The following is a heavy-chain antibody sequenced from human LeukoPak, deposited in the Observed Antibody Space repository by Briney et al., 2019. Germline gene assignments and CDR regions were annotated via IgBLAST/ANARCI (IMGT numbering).Heavy chain of an antibody. CDR2: ISSSSSYI. D-gene: IGHD3-22*01. V-gene: IGHV3-21*01. J-gene: IGHJ4*02. CDR1: GFTFSSYS. Sequence: GGSLRLSCAASGFTFSSYSMNWVRQAPGKGLEWVSSISSSSSYIYYADSVKGRFTISRDNAKNSLYLQMNSLRAEDTAVYYCARAGISSYDSSGYYYLGFYYFDYWGQGTLVTVSS. CDR3: ARAGISSYDSSGYYYLGFYYFDY.